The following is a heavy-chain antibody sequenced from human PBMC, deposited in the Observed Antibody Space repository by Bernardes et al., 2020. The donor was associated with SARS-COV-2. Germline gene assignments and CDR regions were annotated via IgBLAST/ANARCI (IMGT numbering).Heavy chain of an antibody. D-gene: IGHD1-1*01. Sequence: TLSLTCTVSGDSVSSGRYYWGWIRQPPGKGLEWIGYIYYNGGTNYNPSLKSRVIISIDTSKNQFSLRLTSVTAADTAVYYCARLIRSNWPDYWGQGTLVTVSS. CDR2: IYYNGGT. CDR1: GDSVSSGRYY. V-gene: IGHV4-61*01. J-gene: IGHJ4*02. CDR3: ARLIRSNWPDY.